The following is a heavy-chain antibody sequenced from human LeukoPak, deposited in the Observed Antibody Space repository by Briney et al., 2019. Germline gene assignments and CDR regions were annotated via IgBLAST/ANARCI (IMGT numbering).Heavy chain of an antibody. V-gene: IGHV3-48*02. CDR3: ARDNDWAFHY. CDR1: GFTFSNYV. Sequence: GGSLRLSCAASGFTFSNYVMSWVRQAPGKGLEWVSYINHNGEMIFYPDFVKGRFTISRDSAKNSLYLQMNSLRDEDTAVYYCARDNDWAFHYWGQGTLVTVSS. CDR2: INHNGEMI. D-gene: IGHD3-9*01. J-gene: IGHJ4*02.